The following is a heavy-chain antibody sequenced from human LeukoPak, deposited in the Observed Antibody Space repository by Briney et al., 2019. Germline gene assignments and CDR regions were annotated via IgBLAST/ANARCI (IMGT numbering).Heavy chain of an antibody. D-gene: IGHD2-2*01. V-gene: IGHV1-2*02. CDR2: TNPNSGGT. CDR1: GYTFTGYY. J-gene: IGHJ5*02. CDR3: ASIYCSSTSCFTKWFDP. Sequence: ASVKVSCKASGYTFTGYYMHWVRQAPGQGLEWMGWTNPNSGGTNYAQKFQGRVTMTRDTSISTAYMELSRLRSDDTAVYYCASIYCSSTSCFTKWFDPWGQGTLVTVSS.